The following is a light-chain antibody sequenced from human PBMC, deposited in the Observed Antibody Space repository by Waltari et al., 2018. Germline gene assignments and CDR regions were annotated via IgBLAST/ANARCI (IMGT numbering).Light chain of an antibody. Sequence: SYVLTQPPSVSVAPGKTARIACGLNGLGGRTVNWYQQKPGQAPVLVVYGDPDRPSGIPERFFGSTSGNSATLTISRVEAGDEADYYCQVWVSRTDHYVFGTGTKVTVL. CDR2: GDP. J-gene: IGLJ1*01. CDR1: GLGGRT. V-gene: IGLV3-21*03. CDR3: QVWVSRTDHYV.